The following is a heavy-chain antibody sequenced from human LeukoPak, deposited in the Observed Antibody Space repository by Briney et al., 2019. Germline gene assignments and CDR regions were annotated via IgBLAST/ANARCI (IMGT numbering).Heavy chain of an antibody. D-gene: IGHD3-22*01. J-gene: IGHJ4*02. CDR1: GGSISSVGYF. Sequence: SVALSLTCTVSGGSISSVGYFWSWIRQHPGKGLEWIGYIYYSGSTYYNPSLKSRVTISVDTSKNQFSLKLSSVTAADTAVYYCARDRYGGGYMDYWGQGTLVTVSS. V-gene: IGHV4-31*03. CDR2: IYYSGST. CDR3: ARDRYGGGYMDY.